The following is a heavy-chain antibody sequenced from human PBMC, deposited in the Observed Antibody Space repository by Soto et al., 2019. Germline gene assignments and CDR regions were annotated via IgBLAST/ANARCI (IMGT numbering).Heavy chain of an antibody. CDR2: ISYDGSNK. V-gene: IGHV3-30-3*01. J-gene: IGHJ6*02. CDR1: GFTFSSYA. D-gene: IGHD2-2*01. CDR3: ARELGYCSSTSCYEYKNYYYYGMDV. Sequence: PGGSLRLSCAASGFTFSSYAMHWVRQAPGKGLEWVAVISYDGSNKYYADSAKGRFTISRDNSKNTLYLQMNSLRAEDTAVYYCARELGYCSSTSCYEYKNYYYYGMDVWGQGTTVTVSS.